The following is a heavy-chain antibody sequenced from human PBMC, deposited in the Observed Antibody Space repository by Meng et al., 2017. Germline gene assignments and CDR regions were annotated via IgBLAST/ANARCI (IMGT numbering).Heavy chain of an antibody. CDR3: AREGHSTSNWFDP. V-gene: IGHV1-2*02. Sequence: SVNVSCKASGYTFTGYYMHWVRQAPGQGLEWMGWINPNSGGTNYAQKFQGRVTMTRDTSISTAYMELSRLRSDATAVYYCAREGHSTSNWFDPWGQGTLVTVSS. CDR1: GYTFTGYY. J-gene: IGHJ5*02. CDR2: INPNSGGT.